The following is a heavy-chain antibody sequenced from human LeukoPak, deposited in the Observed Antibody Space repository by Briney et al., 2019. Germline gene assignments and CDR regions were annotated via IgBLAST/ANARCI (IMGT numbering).Heavy chain of an antibody. J-gene: IGHJ4*02. Sequence: SETLSLTCTVSGDSIISYYWNWIRQPPGKGLEWIGYIYYSGSTNYNPSLKSRVTISLDTSKNQFSLRLTSVTTADTAVYYCARDAGVVTANDYWGQGTLVTVSS. D-gene: IGHD2-21*02. CDR3: ARDAGVVTANDY. CDR2: IYYSGST. V-gene: IGHV4-59*12. CDR1: GDSIISYY.